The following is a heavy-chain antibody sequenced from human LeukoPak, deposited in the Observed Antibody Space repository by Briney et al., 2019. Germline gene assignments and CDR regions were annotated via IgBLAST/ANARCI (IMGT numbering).Heavy chain of an antibody. D-gene: IGHD2-15*01. J-gene: IGHJ4*02. Sequence: SETLSLTCTVSGGSISSYYWSWIRQPPGKGLEWIGYIYTSGGTNYNPSLKSRVTISVDTSKNQFSLKLSSVTAADTAVYYCARDRPHRCWGQGTLVTVSS. CDR2: IYTSGGT. V-gene: IGHV4-4*09. CDR3: ARDRPHRC. CDR1: GGSISSYY.